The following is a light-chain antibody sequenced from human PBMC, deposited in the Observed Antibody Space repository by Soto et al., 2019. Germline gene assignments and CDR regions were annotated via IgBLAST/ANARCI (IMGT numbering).Light chain of an antibody. Sequence: DIPMTQSPSTLSASVGDRVTITCRASQSISSWLAWYQQKPGKAPKLLIYDASSLESGVPLRFSGSGSGIEFTLTISRLQPDDFSNYYCQQYNSYQGTFGQGTKLEIK. J-gene: IGKJ1*01. CDR2: DAS. CDR1: QSISSW. CDR3: QQYNSYQGT. V-gene: IGKV1-5*01.